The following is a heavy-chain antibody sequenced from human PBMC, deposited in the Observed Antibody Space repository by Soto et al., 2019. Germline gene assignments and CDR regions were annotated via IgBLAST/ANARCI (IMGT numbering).Heavy chain of an antibody. CDR2: INPSGGST. CDR3: ARVPKFIVVVPAAIVGDYYYYGMDV. D-gene: IGHD2-2*02. CDR1: GYTFTSYY. J-gene: IGHJ6*02. V-gene: IGHV1-46*01. Sequence: GASVKVSCKASGYTFTSYYMHWVRQAPGQGLEWMGIINPSGGSTSYAQKFQGGVTMTRDTSTSTVYMELSSLRSEDTAVYYCARVPKFIVVVPAAIVGDYYYYGMDVWGQGTTVTVSS.